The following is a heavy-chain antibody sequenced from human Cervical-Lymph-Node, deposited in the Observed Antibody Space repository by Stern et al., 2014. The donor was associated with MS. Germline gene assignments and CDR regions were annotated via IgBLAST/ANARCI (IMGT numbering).Heavy chain of an antibody. J-gene: IGHJ4*02. D-gene: IGHD1-1*01. CDR3: ARDTSSPERSDW. CDR1: GFTVSRDY. CDR2: ITNVGST. V-gene: IGHV3-53*01. Sequence: EVQLVESGGGVIQPGGSLRLSCTASGFTVSRDYMTWVRQAPGKGLEWVSLITNVGSTFYTDSVKGRFTISRDDSKNTVYLHMTSLRAEDTAMYYCARDTSSPERSDWWGQGTLVTASS.